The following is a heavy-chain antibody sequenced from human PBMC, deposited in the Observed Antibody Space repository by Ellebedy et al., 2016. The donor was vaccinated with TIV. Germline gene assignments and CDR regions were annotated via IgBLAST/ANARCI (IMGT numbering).Heavy chain of an antibody. V-gene: IGHV4-34*01. CDR1: GGSFSGYY. Sequence: SETLSLTXAVYGGSFSGYYWSWIRQHPGKGLEWIGEINHSGSTNYNPSLKSRVTISVDTSKNQFSLKLSSVTAADTAVYYCARVIVVVPAAPRAGWFDPWGQGTLVTVSS. J-gene: IGHJ5*02. CDR2: INHSGST. D-gene: IGHD2-2*01. CDR3: ARVIVVVPAAPRAGWFDP.